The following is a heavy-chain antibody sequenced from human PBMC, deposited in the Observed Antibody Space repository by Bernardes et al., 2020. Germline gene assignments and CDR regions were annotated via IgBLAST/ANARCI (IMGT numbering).Heavy chain of an antibody. Sequence: ASVKVSCKASGYTFTSYGISWVRQAPGQGLEWMGWISAYNGNTNYAQKLQGRVTMTTDTSTSTAYMELRSLRSDDTAVYYCARNRLYGGKWLWFDPWGQGTLVTVSS. D-gene: IGHD4-17*01. CDR1: GYTFTSYG. CDR3: ARNRLYGGKWLWFDP. CDR2: ISAYNGNT. J-gene: IGHJ5*02. V-gene: IGHV1-18*01.